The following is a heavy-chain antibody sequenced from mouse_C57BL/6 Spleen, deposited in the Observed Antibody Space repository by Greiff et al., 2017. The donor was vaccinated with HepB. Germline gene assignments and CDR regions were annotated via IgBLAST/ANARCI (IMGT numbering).Heavy chain of an antibody. Sequence: DVQLQESGPGLVKPSQSLSLTCSVTGYSITSGYYWNWIRQFPGNKLEWMGYISYDGSNNYNPSLKNRISITRDTSKNQFFLKLNSVTTEDTATYYCARDGIYYDYDGRYFDVWGTGTTVTVSS. D-gene: IGHD2-4*01. CDR2: ISYDGSN. CDR3: ARDGIYYDYDGRYFDV. V-gene: IGHV3-6*01. J-gene: IGHJ1*03. CDR1: GYSITSGYY.